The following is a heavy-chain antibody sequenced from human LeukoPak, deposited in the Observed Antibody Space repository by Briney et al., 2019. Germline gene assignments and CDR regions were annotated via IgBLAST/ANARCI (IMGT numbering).Heavy chain of an antibody. CDR3: ARIPGPKWLAHDAFDI. CDR2: ISAYNGNT. J-gene: IGHJ3*02. CDR1: GYTFTSYG. Sequence: GSVKVSCKASGYTFTSYGISWVRQAPGQGLEWMGWISAYNGNTNYAQKLQGRVTMTTDTSTSTAYMELRSLRSDDTAVYYCARIPGPKWLAHDAFDIWGQGTMVTVSS. V-gene: IGHV1-18*01. D-gene: IGHD3-22*01.